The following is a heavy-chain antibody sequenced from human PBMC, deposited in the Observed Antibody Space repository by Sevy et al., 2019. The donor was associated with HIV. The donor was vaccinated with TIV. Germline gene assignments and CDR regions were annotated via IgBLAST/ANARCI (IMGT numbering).Heavy chain of an antibody. CDR3: GKVSIFGVEGFYDY. CDR1: GFSFSTYA. V-gene: IGHV3-23*01. J-gene: IGHJ4*02. CDR2: ISGSRTST. Sequence: GGSLRLSCAASGFSFSTYAMTWVRQAPGKGLEWVSGISGSRTSTYYTDSVKGRFTISRDNSKNTVYLQMNNLRAEDTAVYYCGKVSIFGVEGFYDYWGQGTLVTVSS. D-gene: IGHD3-3*01.